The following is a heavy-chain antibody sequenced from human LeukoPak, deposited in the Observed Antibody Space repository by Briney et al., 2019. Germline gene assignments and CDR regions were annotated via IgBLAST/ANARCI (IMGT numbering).Heavy chain of an antibody. CDR1: GYTFTSYG. CDR3: ARSIGYCSSTSCTYWYFDL. Sequence: ASVKVSCKASGYTFTSYGISWVRQAPGQGLEWMGWISAYNGNTNYAQKLQGRVIMTTDTSTSTAYMELRSLRSDDTAVYYCARSIGYCSSTSCTYWYFDLWGRGTLVTVSS. D-gene: IGHD2-2*01. J-gene: IGHJ2*01. V-gene: IGHV1-18*01. CDR2: ISAYNGNT.